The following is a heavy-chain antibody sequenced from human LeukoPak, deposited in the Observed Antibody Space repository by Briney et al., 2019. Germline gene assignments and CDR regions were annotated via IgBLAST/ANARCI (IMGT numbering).Heavy chain of an antibody. Sequence: PGGSLRLSCAASGFTFDDYGMNWVRQAPGKGLEWVSGINWNGGSTGYADSVKGRFTISRDNAKNSLYLQMNSLRVEDTAIYYCARDLYYGSASPRLDYWGQGTLVTVSS. CDR3: ARDLYYGSASPRLDY. J-gene: IGHJ4*02. D-gene: IGHD3-10*01. V-gene: IGHV3-20*04. CDR2: INWNGGST. CDR1: GFTFDDYG.